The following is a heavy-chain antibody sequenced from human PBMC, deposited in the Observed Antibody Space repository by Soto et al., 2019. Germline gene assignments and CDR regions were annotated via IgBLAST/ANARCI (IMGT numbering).Heavy chain of an antibody. D-gene: IGHD6-6*01. CDR2: TYYRSKWYN. V-gene: IGHV6-1*01. CDR3: ARFKEEYSSSEGGYYYYGMDV. Sequence: SQTLSLPCAISGDSVSSNSAAWNWIRQSPSRGLEWLGRTYYRSKWYNDYAVSVKSRITINPDTSKNQFSLQLNSVTPEDTAVYYCARFKEEYSSSEGGYYYYGMDVWGQGTTVTVSS. CDR1: GDSVSSNSAA. J-gene: IGHJ6*02.